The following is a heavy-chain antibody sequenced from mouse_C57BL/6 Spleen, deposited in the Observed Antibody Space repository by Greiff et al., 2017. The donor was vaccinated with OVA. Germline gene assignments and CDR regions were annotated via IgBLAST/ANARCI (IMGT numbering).Heavy chain of an antibody. CDR3: ARDQYYGFAY. Sequence: EVKVEESGPGLVKPSQSLSLTCSVTGYSITSGYYWNWIRQFPGNKLEWMGYISYDGSNNYNPSLKNRISITRDTSKNQFFLKLNSVTTEDTATYYCARDQYYGFAYWGQGTLVTVSA. CDR2: ISYDGSN. D-gene: IGHD1-2*01. CDR1: GYSITSGYY. J-gene: IGHJ3*01. V-gene: IGHV3-6*01.